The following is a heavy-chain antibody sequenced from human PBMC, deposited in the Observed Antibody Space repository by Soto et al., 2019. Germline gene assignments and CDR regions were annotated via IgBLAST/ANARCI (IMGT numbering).Heavy chain of an antibody. CDR3: AIAGVGYSGYDLWGYYYYYMDV. Sequence: GGSLRLSCEASGFTISTYGMSWVRQAPGKGLEWVSGISGGGGSTYYTDSVKGRFTISRDNSKNTLYLQMNSLRAEDTAVYYCAIAGVGYSGYDLWGYYYYYMDVWGKGTTVTVSS. D-gene: IGHD5-12*01. CDR2: ISGGGGST. CDR1: GFTISTYG. J-gene: IGHJ6*03. V-gene: IGHV3-23*01.